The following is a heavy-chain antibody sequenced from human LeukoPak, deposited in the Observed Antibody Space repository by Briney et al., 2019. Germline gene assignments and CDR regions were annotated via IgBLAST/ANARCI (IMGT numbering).Heavy chain of an antibody. CDR2: INSDGSST. D-gene: IGHD4-17*01. V-gene: IGHV3-74*01. Sequence: GGSLRLSCAASGFTFSSYWMHWVRQAPGKGLVWVSRINSDGSSTSYADSVKGRFTISRDNAKNTLYLQMNSLRAEDTAVYYCARDATVTTSRYYYYYYGMDVWGQGTTVTVSS. CDR1: GFTFSSYW. J-gene: IGHJ6*02. CDR3: ARDATVTTSRYYYYYYGMDV.